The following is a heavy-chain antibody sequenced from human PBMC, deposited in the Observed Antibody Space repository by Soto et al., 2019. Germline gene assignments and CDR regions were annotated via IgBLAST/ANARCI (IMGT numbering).Heavy chain of an antibody. CDR1: GFTFSNFA. D-gene: IGHD3-10*01. J-gene: IGHJ4*02. CDR2: ISASGDST. CDR3: TGETYYFDY. V-gene: IGHV3-23*01. Sequence: EVQLLESGGGLVQPGESLRLSCAVSGFTFSNFAMGWVRQTPGKGLEWFSGISASGDSTYYVDSVKGRFTISRDNSKDMVYLQMNSLKAEDTALYYCTGETYYFDYWGQGTLVTVSS.